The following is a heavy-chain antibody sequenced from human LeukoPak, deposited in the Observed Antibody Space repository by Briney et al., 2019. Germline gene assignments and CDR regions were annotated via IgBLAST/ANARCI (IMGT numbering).Heavy chain of an antibody. CDR3: ARGGSSGYYYG. D-gene: IGHD3-22*01. V-gene: IGHV4-4*07. J-gene: IGHJ4*02. CDR1: GGSISSYY. Sequence: SETLSLTCTVAGGSISSYYWSWIRQPAGKGLEWIGRLYTSGSTNYNPSLKSRVTMSVDTSKNQFSLKLTSMTAADTAVYYCARGGSSGYYYGWGQGTLVTVSS. CDR2: LYTSGST.